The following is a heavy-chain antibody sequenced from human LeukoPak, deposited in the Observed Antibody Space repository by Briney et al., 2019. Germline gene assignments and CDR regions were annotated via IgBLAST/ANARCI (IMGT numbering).Heavy chain of an antibody. CDR2: IVNCGST. D-gene: IGHD2/OR15-2a*01. Sequence: SETLSLTCTVSGASFSSNGYYWNWIRQPPGKGLEWIGYIVNCGSTNYNPSLTSRVTISVDTSNNQFSLRLNSVTAADTAVYFCALLQAYRPLDYWGQGTLVTVSS. CDR3: ALLQAYRPLDY. CDR1: GASFSSNGYY. V-gene: IGHV4-61*08. J-gene: IGHJ4*02.